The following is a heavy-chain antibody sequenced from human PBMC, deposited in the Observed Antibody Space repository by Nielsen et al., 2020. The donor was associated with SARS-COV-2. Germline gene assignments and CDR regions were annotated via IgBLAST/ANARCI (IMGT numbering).Heavy chain of an antibody. D-gene: IGHD3-22*01. CDR1: GYTFTSYA. J-gene: IGHJ3*02. CDR2: INAGNGNT. CDR3: AREGSGYYSNDAFDI. V-gene: IGHV1-3*01. Sequence: ASVTVSCKASGYTFTSYAMHWVRQAPGQRLEWMGWINAGNGNTKYSQKFQGRVTITRDTSASTAYMELSSLRSEDTAVYYCAREGSGYYSNDAFDIWGQGTMVTVSS.